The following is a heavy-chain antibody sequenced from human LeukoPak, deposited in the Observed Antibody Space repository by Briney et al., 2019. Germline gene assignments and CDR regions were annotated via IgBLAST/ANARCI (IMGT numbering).Heavy chain of an antibody. J-gene: IGHJ4*02. V-gene: IGHV3-48*01. D-gene: IGHD3-22*01. Sequence: GGSLRLSCATSGFTFSSYNMNWVRQAPGKGLERVSYISTTSNTIYYADSVKGRFTISRDNAKSSLYLQMNSLRAEDTAMYYCARDENYFDSSGHYYVGYFDYWGQGTLVTVSS. CDR1: GFTFSSYN. CDR3: ARDENYFDSSGHYYVGYFDY. CDR2: ISTTSNTI.